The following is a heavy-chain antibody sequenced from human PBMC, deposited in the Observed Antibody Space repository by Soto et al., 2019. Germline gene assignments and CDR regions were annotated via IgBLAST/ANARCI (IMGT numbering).Heavy chain of an antibody. Sequence: ASVKVSCKASGGTFSSYAISCVRQAPGQGLEWMGGIIPIFGTANYAQKFQGRVTITADESTSTAYMELSSLRSEDTAVYYCARGLDSSSSPLSYYGMDVWGQGTTVTVSS. CDR3: ARGLDSSSSPLSYYGMDV. D-gene: IGHD6-6*01. CDR2: IIPIFGTA. V-gene: IGHV1-69*13. CDR1: GGTFSSYA. J-gene: IGHJ6*02.